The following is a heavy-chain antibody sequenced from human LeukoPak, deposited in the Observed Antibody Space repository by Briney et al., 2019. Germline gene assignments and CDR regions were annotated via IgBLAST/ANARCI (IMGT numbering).Heavy chain of an antibody. D-gene: IGHD2-15*01. CDR2: INHSGST. CDR3: ARVRGYCSGGSCLLYYFDY. J-gene: IGHJ4*02. CDR1: GGSFSGYY. Sequence: PSETLSLTCAVYGGSFSGYYWSWIRQPPGKGLEWIGEINHSGSTNYNPSLKSRATISLDTSKNQFSLKLSSVTAADTAVYYCARVRGYCSGGSCLLYYFDYWGQGTLVTVS. V-gene: IGHV4-34*01.